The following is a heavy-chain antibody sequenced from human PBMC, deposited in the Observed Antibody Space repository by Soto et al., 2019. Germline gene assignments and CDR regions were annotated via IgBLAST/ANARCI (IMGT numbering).Heavy chain of an antibody. J-gene: IGHJ3*02. CDR2: IFSNDEK. CDR1: GFSLSNARMD. V-gene: IGHV2-26*01. Sequence: QVTLKESGPVLVKPTETLTLTCTVSGFSLSNARMDVSWIRQPPGKALEWLAHIFSNDEKSYSTSLTSRLTISKDTCKSQLVPTMTNMDPVDRATYYGARISDYGDPHDGFDIWGQGTMVTVSP. D-gene: IGHD4-17*01. CDR3: ARISDYGDPHDGFDI.